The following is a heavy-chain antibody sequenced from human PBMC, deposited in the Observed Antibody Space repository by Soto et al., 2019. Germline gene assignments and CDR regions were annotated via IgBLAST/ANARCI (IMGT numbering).Heavy chain of an antibody. Sequence: QITLKESGPTLVKPTQTLTLTCTFSGFSLSTRGVGVGWIRQPPGKALEWLAVIYWDDDKRYSPSLQSRLTTTRDTSKNQVVLTMSNMDPVDTATYYCAHTQDYGTVTYWGQGTLVTVSS. D-gene: IGHD4-17*01. J-gene: IGHJ4*02. CDR1: GFSLSTRGVG. V-gene: IGHV2-5*02. CDR2: IYWDDDK. CDR3: AHTQDYGTVTY.